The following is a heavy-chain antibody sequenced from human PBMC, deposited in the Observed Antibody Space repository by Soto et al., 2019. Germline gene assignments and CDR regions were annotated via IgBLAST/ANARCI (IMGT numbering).Heavy chain of an antibody. J-gene: IGHJ5*02. CDR2: IYPHDSDT. CDR3: ARLYGSGHWNWFDP. CDR1: GYSFISYW. D-gene: IGHD3-10*01. V-gene: IGHV5-51*01. Sequence: GESLKISYKGSGYSFISYWSGWVRQMPGRGLEWMGIIYPHDSDTRYSPSFQGQVTISADKSISTAYLQWSSLKASDSAMYYCARLYGSGHWNWFDPWGQGTLVTVSS.